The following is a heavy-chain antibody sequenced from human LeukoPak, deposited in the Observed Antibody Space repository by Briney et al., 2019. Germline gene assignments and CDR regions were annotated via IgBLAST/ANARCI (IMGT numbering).Heavy chain of an antibody. D-gene: IGHD6-19*01. CDR3: ARDRDQWLEAFDI. CDR1: GFTDYG. CDR2: INWNGGTT. J-gene: IGHJ3*02. V-gene: IGHV3-20*04. Sequence: PGGSLRLSCAVSGFTDYGMSWVRQAPGKGLEWVSGINWNGGTTTYADSVKGRFTISRDNAKNSLYLQMNSLRAEDTAFYYCARDRDQWLEAFDIWGQGTMVTVSS.